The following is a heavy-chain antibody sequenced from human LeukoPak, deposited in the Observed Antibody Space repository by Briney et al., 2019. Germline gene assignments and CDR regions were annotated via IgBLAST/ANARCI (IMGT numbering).Heavy chain of an antibody. D-gene: IGHD4-17*01. J-gene: IGHJ4*02. V-gene: IGHV2-5*01. CDR2: IYWNDEK. Sequence: SGPTLVKPTQTLTLTCTFSGFSLTTSRVGVGLIRQPPGKALEWLAVIYWNDEKRYSPSLKSRLTITKDTSKNQVVLTMTNMEPVDTATYSCAHSAVITTVTTLLTPFDYWGQGTLVTVSS. CDR3: AHSAVITTVTTLLTPFDY. CDR1: GFSLTTSRVG.